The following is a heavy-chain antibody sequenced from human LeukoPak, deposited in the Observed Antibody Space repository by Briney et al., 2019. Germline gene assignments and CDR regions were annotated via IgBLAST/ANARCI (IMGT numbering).Heavy chain of an antibody. CDR1: GGSFSGYY. Sequence: KPSETLSLTCAVYGGSFSGYYWSWIRQPPGKGLEWIGEINHSGSTNYNPSLKSRVTISVDTSKNQFSLKLSSVTAADTAVYYCASGGIAAAGSPNWFDPWGQGTLVTVSS. V-gene: IGHV4-34*01. D-gene: IGHD6-13*01. CDR3: ASGGIAAAGSPNWFDP. CDR2: INHSGST. J-gene: IGHJ5*02.